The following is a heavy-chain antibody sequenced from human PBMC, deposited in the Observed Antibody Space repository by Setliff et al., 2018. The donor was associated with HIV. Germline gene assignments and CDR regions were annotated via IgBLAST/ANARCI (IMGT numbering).Heavy chain of an antibody. V-gene: IGHV1-18*01. D-gene: IGHD2-15*01. J-gene: IGHJ1*01. CDR1: GYTFTSYG. Sequence: GPSVKVSCKASGYTFTSYGISWVRQAPGQGLEWMGWISAYNGDTHFEQNLQGRVTMTTDTSTSTAYMELRSLRSDDTAMFYCARDPGYCSGGRCYGAYFQHWGQGTLVTVSS. CDR2: ISAYNGDT. CDR3: ARDPGYCSGGRCYGAYFQH.